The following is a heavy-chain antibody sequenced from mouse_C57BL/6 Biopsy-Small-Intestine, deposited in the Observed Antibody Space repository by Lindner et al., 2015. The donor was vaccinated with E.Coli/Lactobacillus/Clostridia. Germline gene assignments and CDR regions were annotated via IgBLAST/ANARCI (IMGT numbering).Heavy chain of an antibody. J-gene: IGHJ2*01. Sequence: VQLQESGGGLVKPGGSLKLSCAASGFTFSDYGMHWVRQAPEKGLEWVAYISSDSSTIYYADTVKGRFTISRDNAKNTLFLQMTSLRSEDTAMYYCVRQPLCYGIQYYFDYWGQGTTLTVSS. V-gene: IGHV5-17*01. CDR2: ISSDSSTI. CDR1: GFTFSDYG. CDR3: VRQPLCYGIQYYFDY. D-gene: IGHD1-1*01.